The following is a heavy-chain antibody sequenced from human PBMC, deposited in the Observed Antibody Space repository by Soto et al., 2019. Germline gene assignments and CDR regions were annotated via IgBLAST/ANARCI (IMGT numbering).Heavy chain of an antibody. J-gene: IGHJ6*01. D-gene: IGHD1-26*01. CDR1: GFSLSTSGLC. V-gene: IGHV2-70*01. Sequence: SGPTRLNPTETLTLTCTFSGFSLSTSGLCVSWIRQPPGKALEWLALIDWDDDKYYSTSLKTRLTISKDASKNQVVLTMTNMDPGYTATYYCARSATYYYGMDVWAQGT. CDR3: ARSATYYYGMDV. CDR2: IDWDDDK.